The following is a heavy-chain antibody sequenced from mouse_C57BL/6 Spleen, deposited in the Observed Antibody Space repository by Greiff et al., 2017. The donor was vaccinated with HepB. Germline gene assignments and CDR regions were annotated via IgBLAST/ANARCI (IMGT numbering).Heavy chain of an antibody. CDR1: GFSLTSYG. CDR3: ARHRDGYEAMDY. J-gene: IGHJ4*01. Sequence: VKLMESGPGLVAPSQSLSITCTVSGFSLTSYGVHWVRQPPGKGLEWLVVIWSDGSTTYNSALKSRLSISKDNSKSQVFLKMNSLQTDDTAMYYCARHRDGYEAMDYWGQGTSVTVSS. CDR2: IWSDGST. V-gene: IGHV2-6-1*01. D-gene: IGHD2-3*01.